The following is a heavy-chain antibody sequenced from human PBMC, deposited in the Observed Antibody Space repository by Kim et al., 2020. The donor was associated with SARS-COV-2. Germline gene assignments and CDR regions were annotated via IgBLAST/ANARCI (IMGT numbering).Heavy chain of an antibody. D-gene: IGHD3-10*01. CDR3: ATRWFGDYGMDV. CDR2: I. J-gene: IGHJ6*02. V-gene: IGHV3-21*01. Sequence: IVKADTVRGRFTITRDNAKNSLYLQIDSLRAEYTAVYYCATRWFGDYGMDVWGQGTTVTVSS.